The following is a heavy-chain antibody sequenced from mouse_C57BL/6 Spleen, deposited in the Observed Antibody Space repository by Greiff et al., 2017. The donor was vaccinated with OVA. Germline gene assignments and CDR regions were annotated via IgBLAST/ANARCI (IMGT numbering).Heavy chain of an antibody. CDR1: GYTFTDYN. D-gene: IGHD2-4*01. CDR2: INPNNGGT. J-gene: IGHJ3*01. V-gene: IGHV1-22*01. CDR3: ASGGVYYDYDEVAY. Sequence: VQLQQSGPELVKPGASVKMSCKASGYTFTDYNMHWVKQSHGKSLEWIGYINPNNGGTSYNQKFKGKATLTVNKSSSTAYMELRSLTSEDSAVYYCASGGVYYDYDEVAYWGQGTLVTVSA.